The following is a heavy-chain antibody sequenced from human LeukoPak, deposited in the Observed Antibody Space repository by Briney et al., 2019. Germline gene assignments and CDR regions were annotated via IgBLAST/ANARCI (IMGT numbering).Heavy chain of an antibody. V-gene: IGHV3-30*04. CDR1: GFTFITYA. CDR3: ARAFSVETPDY. Sequence: GRSLRLSCAASGFTFITYAMHWVRQAPGKGLEWVAVISYDGSNQYYADSVKGRFTISRDNSKNTLYLQMNSLRTEDTALYYCARAFSVETPDYWGQGTLVTTSS. J-gene: IGHJ4*02. CDR2: ISYDGSNQ.